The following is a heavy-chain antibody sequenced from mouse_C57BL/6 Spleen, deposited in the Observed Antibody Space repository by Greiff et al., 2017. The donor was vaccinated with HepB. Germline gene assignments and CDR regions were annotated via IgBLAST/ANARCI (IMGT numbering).Heavy chain of an antibody. J-gene: IGHJ4*01. V-gene: IGHV5-9-1*02. CDR2: ISSGGDYI. D-gene: IGHD1-1*01. CDR3: TRGGYGSSHYYAMDY. CDR1: GFTFSSYA. Sequence: EVQLVESGEGLVKPGGSLKLSCAASGFTFSSYAMSWVRQTPEKRLEWVAYISSGGDYIYYADTVKGRFTISRDNARNTLYLQMSSLKSEDTAMYYCTRGGYGSSHYYAMDYWGQGTSVTVSS.